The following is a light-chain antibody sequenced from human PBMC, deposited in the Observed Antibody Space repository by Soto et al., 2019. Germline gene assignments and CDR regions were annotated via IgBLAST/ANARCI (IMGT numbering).Light chain of an antibody. CDR2: EVI. Sequence: QSALTQPPSVSGSPGQSVTISCTGNSSDVGKYDRVSWYQQPPGTAPKLIIYEVINRPSGVPARFSGSKSGNTASLTISGLQAEDEADYYCSSYMSTSRYVFGAGTKVTVL. CDR3: SSYMSTSRYV. CDR1: SSDVGKYDR. V-gene: IGLV2-18*02. J-gene: IGLJ1*01.